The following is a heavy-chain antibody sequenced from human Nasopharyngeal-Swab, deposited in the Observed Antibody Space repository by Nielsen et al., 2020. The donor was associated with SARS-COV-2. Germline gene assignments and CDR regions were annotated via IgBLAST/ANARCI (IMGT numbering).Heavy chain of an antibody. CDR2: IYHSGST. D-gene: IGHD3-10*01. CDR1: GGSISSSNW. J-gene: IGHJ6*02. Sequence: SETLSLTCAVSGGSISSSNWRSWVRQPPGKGLEWIGEIYHSGSTNYNPSLKSRVTISVDKSKNQFSLKLSSVTAADTAVYYCARAEVWYGSGYYYGMDVWGQGTTVTVSS. V-gene: IGHV4-4*02. CDR3: ARAEVWYGSGYYYGMDV.